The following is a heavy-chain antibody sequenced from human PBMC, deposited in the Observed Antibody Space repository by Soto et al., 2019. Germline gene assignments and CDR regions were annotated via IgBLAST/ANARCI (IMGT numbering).Heavy chain of an antibody. V-gene: IGHV4-4*02. CDR2: IYHSGST. J-gene: IGHJ4*02. CDR1: GDSISSSNW. Sequence: PSDTLSLTCAVSGDSISSSNWWNWVRQPPGKGLEWIGEIYHSGSTNYNPSLKSRVTISVDKSKNQFSLKLTSVTAADTAIYYCARSLLHDYFDYWGQGTLVTVSS. CDR3: ARSLLHDYFDY. D-gene: IGHD2-21*01.